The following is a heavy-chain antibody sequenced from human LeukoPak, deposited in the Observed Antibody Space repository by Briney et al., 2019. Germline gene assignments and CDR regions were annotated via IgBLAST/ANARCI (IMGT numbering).Heavy chain of an antibody. CDR2: IYYSGST. CDR3: ASARGLYQLLFDY. D-gene: IGHD2-2*01. Sequence: SETLSLTCTVSGGSISSYYWSWIRQPPGKGLEWIGYIYYSGSTNYNPSLKSRVTISVDTSKNQFSLKLSSVTAADTAAYYCASARGLYQLLFDYWGQGTLVTVSS. V-gene: IGHV4-59*08. CDR1: GGSISSYY. J-gene: IGHJ4*02.